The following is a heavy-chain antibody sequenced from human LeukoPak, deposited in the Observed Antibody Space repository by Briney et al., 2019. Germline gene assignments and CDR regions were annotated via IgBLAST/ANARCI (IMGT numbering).Heavy chain of an antibody. D-gene: IGHD6-6*01. V-gene: IGHV3-23*01. CDR1: GFTFSSYA. CDR2: ISGSGGST. J-gene: IGHJ4*02. CDR3: AKDHEYSSSSTPEDY. Sequence: GGSLRLSCAASGFTFSSYAMSWVRQAPGKGLEWVSAISGSGGSTYYADSVKGRFTISRDNSKNTLYLQMNSLRAEDTAVYYCAKDHEYSSSSTPEDYWGQGTLVTVSS.